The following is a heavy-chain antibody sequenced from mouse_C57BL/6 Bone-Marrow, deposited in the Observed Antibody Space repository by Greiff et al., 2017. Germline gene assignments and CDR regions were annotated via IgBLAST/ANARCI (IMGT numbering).Heavy chain of an antibody. CDR2: IYPRSGNT. CDR3: ARRSRIYYDYDAFDY. Sequence: QVQLKQSGAELARPGASVKLSCKASGYTFTSYGISWVKQRTGQGLEWIGEIYPRSGNTYYNEKFKGKATLTADKSSSTAYMELRSLTSEDSAVDFCARRSRIYYDYDAFDYWGQGTTLTVSS. D-gene: IGHD2-4*01. J-gene: IGHJ2*01. V-gene: IGHV1-81*01. CDR1: GYTFTSYG.